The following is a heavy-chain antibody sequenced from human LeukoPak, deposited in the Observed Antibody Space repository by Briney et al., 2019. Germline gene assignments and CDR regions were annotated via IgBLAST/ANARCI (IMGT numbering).Heavy chain of an antibody. CDR1: GGTFSSYA. Sequence: SVKVSCXASGGTFSSYAISWVRQARGQGLEWMGRIIPIFGTANYAQKFQGRVTITTDESTSTAYMELSSLRSEDTAVYYCARCPHYDFWSGYFDYWGQGTLVTVSS. D-gene: IGHD3-3*01. J-gene: IGHJ4*02. CDR2: IIPIFGTA. CDR3: ARCPHYDFWSGYFDY. V-gene: IGHV1-69*05.